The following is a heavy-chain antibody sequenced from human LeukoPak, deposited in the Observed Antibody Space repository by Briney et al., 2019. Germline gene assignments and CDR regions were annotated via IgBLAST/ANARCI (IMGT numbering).Heavy chain of an antibody. J-gene: IGHJ5*02. V-gene: IGHV1-18*01. Sequence: ASVKVSCKASGYTFTSYGISWVRQAPGQGLEWMGWISAYNGNTNYAQKLQGRVTMTTDTSTSTAYIELRSLRSDDTAVYYCARVISGYSYGQHSNWFDPWGQGTLVTVSS. D-gene: IGHD5-18*01. CDR2: ISAYNGNT. CDR3: ARVISGYSYGQHSNWFDP. CDR1: GYTFTSYG.